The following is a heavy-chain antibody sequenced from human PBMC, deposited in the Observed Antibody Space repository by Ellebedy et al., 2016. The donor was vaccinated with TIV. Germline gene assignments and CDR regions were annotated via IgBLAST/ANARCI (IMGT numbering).Heavy chain of an antibody. Sequence: PGGSLRLSCAASGFTFTSYSMNRVRQAPGKGLEWVSSISSSSSHIYYADSVRGRFTISRDNTKNSLYLQMNSRRVEDTAVYYCARGACMLLSCRSGYGMDVWGQGTTVTVSS. CDR1: GFTFTSYS. D-gene: IGHD2-8*01. J-gene: IGHJ6*02. CDR2: ISSSSSHI. V-gene: IGHV3-21*01. CDR3: ARGACMLLSCRSGYGMDV.